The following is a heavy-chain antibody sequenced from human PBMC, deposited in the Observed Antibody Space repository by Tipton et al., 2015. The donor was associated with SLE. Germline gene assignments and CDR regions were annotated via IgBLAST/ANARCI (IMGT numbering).Heavy chain of an antibody. V-gene: IGHV4-59*01. Sequence: TLSLTCTVSGGSINTYFWSWVRQPPGKGLEWLGHIHYSGSTDYNPSLKSRVTISVDRSKSQFSLDLSSVTAADTAVYYCAIYKPRNDVFDIWGQGTWVTVSS. CDR2: IHYSGST. CDR3: AIYKPRNDVFDI. CDR1: GGSINTYF. D-gene: IGHD1-1*01. J-gene: IGHJ3*02.